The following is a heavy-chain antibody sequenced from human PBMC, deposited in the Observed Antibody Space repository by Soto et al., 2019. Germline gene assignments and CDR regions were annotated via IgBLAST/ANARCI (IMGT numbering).Heavy chain of an antibody. CDR2: FDPEDGET. CDR3: ATAAKSLVRYFDWYFVY. CDR1: GYTLTELS. D-gene: IGHD3-9*01. V-gene: IGHV1-24*01. Sequence: ASVKVSCKVSGYTLTELSMHWVRQAPGKGLEWMGGFDPEDGETIYAQKFQGRVTMTEDTSTDTAYMELSSLRSEDTAVYYCATAAKSLVRYFDWYFVYWGQGTLVTVS. J-gene: IGHJ4*02.